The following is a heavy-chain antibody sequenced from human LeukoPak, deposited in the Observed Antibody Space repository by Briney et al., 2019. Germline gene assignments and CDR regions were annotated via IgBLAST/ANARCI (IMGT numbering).Heavy chain of an antibody. J-gene: IGHJ4*02. CDR1: GFTFSTYN. CDR3: AKDSGYSYGHGLDY. V-gene: IGHV3-33*06. D-gene: IGHD5-18*01. CDR2: MLSDGSNK. Sequence: GGSLRLSCAASGFTFSTYNMHWVRQAPGKGLEWVALMLSDGSNKDHADSVKGRFTISRDNSKNALFLQMNSLRDEDTAVCYCAKDSGYSYGHGLDYWGQGTLVTVSS.